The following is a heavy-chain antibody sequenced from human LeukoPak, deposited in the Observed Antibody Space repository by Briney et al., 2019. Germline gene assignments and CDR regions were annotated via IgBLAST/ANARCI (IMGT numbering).Heavy chain of an antibody. CDR1: GFTFSSYA. V-gene: IGHV3-23*01. CDR2: ISGSGGST. J-gene: IGHJ4*02. CDR3: AKDQYYYDSSGYAYYFDY. Sequence: TGGSLRLSCAPSGFTFSSYAMSWVRQAPGKGLEWVSTISGSGGSTYYADSVKGWFTICRDNFKNTLYLQMNGLRAEDTAVYYCAKDQYYYDSSGYAYYFDYWGQGTLVTVS. D-gene: IGHD3-22*01.